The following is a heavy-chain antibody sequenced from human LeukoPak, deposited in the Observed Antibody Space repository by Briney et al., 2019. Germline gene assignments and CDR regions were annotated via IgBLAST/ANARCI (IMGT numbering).Heavy chain of an antibody. CDR3: AKDGMGATCFDY. CDR1: GFTFSSYG. V-gene: IGHV3-23*01. J-gene: IGHJ4*02. CDR2: ISGSGGST. D-gene: IGHD1-26*01. Sequence: TAGSLTLSCAASGFTFSSYGMSWVRQAPGKGLEWVSAISGSGGSTYYADSVKGRFTISRDNSKNTLYLQMNSLRAEDTAVYYCAKDGMGATCFDYWGQGTLVTVSS.